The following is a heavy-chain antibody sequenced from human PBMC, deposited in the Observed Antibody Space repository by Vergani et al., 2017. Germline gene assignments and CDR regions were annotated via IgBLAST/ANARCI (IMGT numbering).Heavy chain of an antibody. Sequence: QVQLVQSGAEVKKPGASVKVSCKASGYTFTSYGISWVRQAPGQGLEWMGWINTNTGNPTYAQFFTGRFVFSLDTSVSTPYLQICSLKAEDTAVYYCARDDFYGDYGNDAFDIWGQGTMVTVSS. CDR2: INTNTGNP. J-gene: IGHJ3*02. CDR1: GYTFTSYG. V-gene: IGHV7-4-1*01. D-gene: IGHD4-17*01. CDR3: ARDDFYGDYGNDAFDI.